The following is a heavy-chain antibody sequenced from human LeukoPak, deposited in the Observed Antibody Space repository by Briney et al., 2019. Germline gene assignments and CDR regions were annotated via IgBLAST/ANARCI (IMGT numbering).Heavy chain of an antibody. J-gene: IGHJ4*02. D-gene: IGHD5-12*01. CDR3: ARGCLYSGYDFDY. Sequence: ASVKVSCKASGYTFTSYDINWVRQATGQGLEWMGWMNPNSGNTGYAQKFQGRVTMTRNTSISTAYMELSSLRSEDTAVYCCARGCLYSGYDFDYWGQGTLVTVSS. V-gene: IGHV1-8*01. CDR1: GYTFTSYD. CDR2: MNPNSGNT.